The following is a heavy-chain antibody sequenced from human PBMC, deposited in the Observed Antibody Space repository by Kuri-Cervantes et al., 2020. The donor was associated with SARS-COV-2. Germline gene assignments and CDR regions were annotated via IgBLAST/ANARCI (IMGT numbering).Heavy chain of an antibody. CDR1: GGSISSSSW. D-gene: IGHD3-22*01. J-gene: IGHJ4*02. V-gene: IGHV4-4*02. Sequence: SETLSLTCAVSGGSISSSSWWSWVRQPPGKGLEWIGEIYHSGSTNYNPSLKSRVTISVDKSKNQFSLKLSSVTAADTAVYYCARVRGHYYDSSGYPDYWGQGTLVTVSS. CDR2: IYHSGST. CDR3: ARVRGHYYDSSGYPDY.